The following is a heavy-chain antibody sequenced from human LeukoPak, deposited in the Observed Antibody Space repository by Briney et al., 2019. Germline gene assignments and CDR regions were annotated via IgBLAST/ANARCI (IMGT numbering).Heavy chain of an antibody. D-gene: IGHD3-22*01. CDR2: ISWNSGSI. V-gene: IGHV3-9*01. Sequence: PGRSLRLSCAASGFTFDDYAMHWVRHAPGKGLEWVSGISWNSGSIDYADSVKGRFTISRDNANNSLYLQMNSLRAEDTALYYCAKNMGYNYDSSDYPFDYWGQGTLVTVPS. CDR1: GFTFDDYA. J-gene: IGHJ4*02. CDR3: AKNMGYNYDSSDYPFDY.